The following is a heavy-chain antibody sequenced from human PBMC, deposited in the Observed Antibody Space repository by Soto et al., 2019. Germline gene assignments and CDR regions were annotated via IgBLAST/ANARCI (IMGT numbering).Heavy chain of an antibody. V-gene: IGHV4-4*02. D-gene: IGHD1-1*01. CDR2: IYHSGST. Sequence: QVQLQESGPGLVKPSGTLSLTCAVSSGSISSSNWWSWVRQPPGKGLEWIGEIYHSGSTNYNPSLKGRVPISVDKTKNQFSLKLGSGAAADTAVYYWARGGVPGGGNWFDPWGQGTLVTVSS. CDR3: ARGGVPGGGNWFDP. CDR1: SGSISSSNW. J-gene: IGHJ5*02.